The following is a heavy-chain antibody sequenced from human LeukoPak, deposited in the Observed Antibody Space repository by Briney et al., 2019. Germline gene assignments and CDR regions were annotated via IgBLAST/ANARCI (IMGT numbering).Heavy chain of an antibody. CDR2: ISSSSSYI. J-gene: IGHJ4*02. CDR1: GFTLSSYT. D-gene: IGHD6-19*01. CDR3: AREGWNYFDY. V-gene: IGHV3-21*01. Sequence: GGSLRLSCEVSGFTLSSYTMNWVRQAPGKGLEWVSSISSSSSYIYYADSVKGRFTISRDNARNSLYLQMNSLRAEDTAVYYCAREGWNYFDYWGQGTLVTVSS.